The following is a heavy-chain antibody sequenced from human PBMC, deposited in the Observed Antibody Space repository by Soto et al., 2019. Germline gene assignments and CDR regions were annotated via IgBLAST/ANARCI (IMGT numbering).Heavy chain of an antibody. J-gene: IGHJ6*02. D-gene: IGHD6-13*01. CDR3: ARGGGSSGLDDYDYGMDV. CDR1: GGSISSGGYS. CDR2: IYYSGST. Sequence: PWETLSLTCTVSGGSISSGGYSWSWFRQQPRKGLEWIGYIYYSGSTYYNPSLKSRVTISVDTSKNQFSLKLSSVTAADTAVYYCARGGGSSGLDDYDYGMDVWGQGTTVTVSS. V-gene: IGHV4-31*03.